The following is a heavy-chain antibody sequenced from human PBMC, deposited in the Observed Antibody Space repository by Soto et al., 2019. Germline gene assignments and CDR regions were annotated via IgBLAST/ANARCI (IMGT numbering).Heavy chain of an antibody. Sequence: QVQLVQSGAEVKKPGASVKVSCKASGYTFTSYAMHWVRQAPGQRLEWMGWINAGNGNTKYSQKFQGRVTITRDTSASTAYVELSSLRSEDTAVYYCARDSSGWYLLVSYFDYWGQGTLVTVSS. D-gene: IGHD6-19*01. CDR3: ARDSSGWYLLVSYFDY. CDR1: GYTFTSYA. V-gene: IGHV1-3*01. J-gene: IGHJ4*02. CDR2: INAGNGNT.